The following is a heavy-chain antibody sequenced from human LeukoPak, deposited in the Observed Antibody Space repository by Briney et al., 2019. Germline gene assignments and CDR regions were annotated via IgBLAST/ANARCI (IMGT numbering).Heavy chain of an antibody. V-gene: IGHV3-23*01. D-gene: IGHD1-7*01. CDR3: AKSTWNYASNWFDP. Sequence: GGSLRLSCAASGFTFDDYGMSWVRQAPGKGLEWVSTISGGGTSTYYADSVRGRFTISRDNSKNTLYLQMNSLRAEDTAEYYCAKSTWNYASNWFDPWGQGTLVTVSS. CDR1: GFTFDDYG. J-gene: IGHJ5*02. CDR2: ISGGGTST.